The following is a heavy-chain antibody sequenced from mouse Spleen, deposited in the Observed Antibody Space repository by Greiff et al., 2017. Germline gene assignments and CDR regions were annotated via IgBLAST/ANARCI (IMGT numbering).Heavy chain of an antibody. V-gene: IGHV1-15*01. D-gene: IGHD2-5*01. CDR2: IDPETGGT. J-gene: IGHJ3*01. CDR3: TRDPNYYSNYGGIFAY. Sequence: QVQLQQSGAELVRPGASVTLSCKASGYTFTDYEMHWVKQTPVHGLEWIGAIDPETGGTAYNQKFKGKAILTADKSSSTAYMELRSLTSEDSAVYYCTRDPNYYSNYGGIFAYWGQGTLVTVSA. CDR1: GYTFTDYE.